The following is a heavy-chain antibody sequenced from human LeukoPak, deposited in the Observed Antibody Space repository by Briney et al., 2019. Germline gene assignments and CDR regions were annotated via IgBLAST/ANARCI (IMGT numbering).Heavy chain of an antibody. D-gene: IGHD6-19*01. J-gene: IGHJ4*02. CDR3: ASHNVGSGWPFDY. V-gene: IGHV1-2*02. CDR1: GYTFTGYY. CDR2: IDPNSGGT. Sequence: ASVKVSCKASGYTFTGYYMHWVRQAPGQGLEWMGWIDPNSGGTNYAQKFQGRVTMTRDTSISTAYMELSRLRSDDTAVYYCASHNVGSGWPFDYWGQGTLVTVSS.